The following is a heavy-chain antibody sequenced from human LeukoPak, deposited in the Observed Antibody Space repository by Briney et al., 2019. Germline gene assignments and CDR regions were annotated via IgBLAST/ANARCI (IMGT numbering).Heavy chain of an antibody. V-gene: IGHV1-69*05. CDR3: ARDVHGDYGSGWFDP. D-gene: IGHD4-17*01. Sequence: SVKVSCKASGGTFSSYAISWVRQAPGQELEWMVRIIPIFGTANSAQKFQGRVTITTDESTSTAYMELSSLRSEDTAVYYCARDVHGDYGSGWFDPWGQGTLVSVSS. CDR2: IIPIFGTA. CDR1: GGTFSSYA. J-gene: IGHJ5*02.